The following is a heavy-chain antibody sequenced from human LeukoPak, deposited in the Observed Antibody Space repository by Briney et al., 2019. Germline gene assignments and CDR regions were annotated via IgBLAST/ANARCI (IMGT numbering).Heavy chain of an antibody. Sequence: GGSLRLSCAASGFTFSSYWMHWVRQAPGKGLVWVSRINSDGSSTSYADSVKGRVTISRDNAKNTLYLQMNSLRAEDTAVYYCARGGTIFGVVSHMDVWGKGTTVTVSS. J-gene: IGHJ6*03. CDR1: GFTFSSYW. V-gene: IGHV3-74*01. CDR2: INSDGSST. CDR3: ARGGTIFGVVSHMDV. D-gene: IGHD3-3*01.